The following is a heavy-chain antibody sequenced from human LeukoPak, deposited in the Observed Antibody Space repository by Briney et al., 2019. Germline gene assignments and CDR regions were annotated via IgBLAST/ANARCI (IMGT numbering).Heavy chain of an antibody. CDR2: IDTDGSNT. J-gene: IGHJ4*02. CDR1: GFTVSSYW. CDR3: ARDMFDWLFEDLEIGVSFDS. V-gene: IGHV3-74*01. Sequence: PGGSLRLSCAASGFTVSSYWIHWVRQAPGKGLVLVSRIDTDGSNTSYADSVKGRFTISRDNAQNTVYLQMNSLRAEDTAVYYCARDMFDWLFEDLEIGVSFDSWGQGTLVSVSS. D-gene: IGHD3-9*01.